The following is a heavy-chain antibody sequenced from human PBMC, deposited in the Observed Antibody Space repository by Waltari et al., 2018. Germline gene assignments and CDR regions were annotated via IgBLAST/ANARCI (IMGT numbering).Heavy chain of an antibody. V-gene: IGHV4-4*02. Sequence: QVQLQESGPGLVKPSGTLSLTCAVSGGSISSSNWWRWVRQPPGKGLEWMGEIYPCGSINYNPSLKSRVTISVDKSKNQFSLKLSAVTAADTAVYYCASRSIAAAGTPTDYWAREPWSPSPQ. CDR3: ASRSIAAAGTPTDY. CDR1: GGSISSSNW. D-gene: IGHD6-13*01. CDR2: IYPCGSI. J-gene: IGHJ4*02.